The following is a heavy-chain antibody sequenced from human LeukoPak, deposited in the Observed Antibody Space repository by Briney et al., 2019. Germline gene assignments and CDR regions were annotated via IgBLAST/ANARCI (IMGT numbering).Heavy chain of an antibody. CDR1: GGTFSSYA. Sequence: SVKVSCKASGGTFSSYAISWVRQAPGQGLEWMGVIIPIFGTANYAQKFQGRVTITTDESTSTAYMELSSLRSEDTAVYYCARDRGYGDYPNYYYYVDVWGKGTTVTVSS. CDR3: ARDRGYGDYPNYYYYVDV. J-gene: IGHJ6*03. D-gene: IGHD4-17*01. V-gene: IGHV1-69*05. CDR2: IIPIFGTA.